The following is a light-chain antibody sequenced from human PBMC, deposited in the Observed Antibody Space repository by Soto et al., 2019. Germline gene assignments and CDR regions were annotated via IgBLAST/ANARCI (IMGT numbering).Light chain of an antibody. J-gene: IGKJ5*01. CDR3: QQRSNWPPIT. CDR1: QSVSSN. Sequence: EVVLTQSPVTLSLSPGARATLSCRASQSVSSNLAWYQQKPGQAPRLLIYGASNRATGIPARFSGSGSGTDFTLTISSLEPEDFAVYYCQQRSNWPPITFGQGTRLEIK. V-gene: IGKV3-11*01. CDR2: GAS.